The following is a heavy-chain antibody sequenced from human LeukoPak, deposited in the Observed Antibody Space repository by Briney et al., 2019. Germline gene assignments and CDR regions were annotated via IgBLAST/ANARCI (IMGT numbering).Heavy chain of an antibody. V-gene: IGHV4-34*01. J-gene: IGHJ6*03. Sequence: SETLSLTCAVYGGSFSGYYWSWIRQPPGKGLEWIGEINHSGSTNYNPSLKSRVTISVDTSENQFSLKLSSVTAADTAVYYCARHRKEYSSGRGGPFYYYYMDVWGKGTTVTISS. CDR3: ARHRKEYSSGRGGPFYYYYMDV. CDR1: GGSFSGYY. D-gene: IGHD6-19*01. CDR2: INHSGST.